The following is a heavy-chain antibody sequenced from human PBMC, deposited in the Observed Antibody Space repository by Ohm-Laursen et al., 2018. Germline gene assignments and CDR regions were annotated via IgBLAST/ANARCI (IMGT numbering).Heavy chain of an antibody. CDR2: IYSGGNT. D-gene: IGHD1-1*01. CDR1: GDSLSSGPEN. Sequence: TLSLTCTVSGDSLSSGPENWSWIRQPPGQGLEYIGFIYSGGNTNYNPSLKNRVTMSVDPSKNQFSLKLNSVTAADTAVYYCARGRRTTGWAYFDNWGPGTLVIVSP. CDR3: ARGRRTTGWAYFDN. J-gene: IGHJ4*02. V-gene: IGHV4-61*01.